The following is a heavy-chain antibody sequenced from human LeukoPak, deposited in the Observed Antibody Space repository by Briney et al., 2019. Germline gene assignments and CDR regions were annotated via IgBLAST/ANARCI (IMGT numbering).Heavy chain of an antibody. CDR3: AKGHFGFCSGGSCYGGYFDY. V-gene: IGHV3-48*01. CDR2: ISSSSSTI. CDR1: GFTFSSYS. D-gene: IGHD2-15*01. J-gene: IGHJ4*02. Sequence: GGSLRLSCAASGFTFSSYSMNWVRQAPGKGLEWVSYISSSSSTIYYADSVKGRFTISRDNAKNSLYLQMNSLRAEDTAVYYCAKGHFGFCSGGSCYGGYFDYWGQGTLVTVSS.